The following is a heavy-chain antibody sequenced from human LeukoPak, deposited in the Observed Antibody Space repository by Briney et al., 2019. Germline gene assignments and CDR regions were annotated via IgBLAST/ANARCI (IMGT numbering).Heavy chain of an antibody. CDR3: ARDSLGILDFDY. CDR2: INPNSGGT. D-gene: IGHD3-16*01. CDR1: GYTFTGYY. Sequence: ASVKVSCKASGYTFTGYYMHWVRQATGQGLEWMGWINPNSGGTNYAQKFQGRVTMTRDTSISTTYMELSRLRSDDTAVYYCARDSLGILDFDYWGQGTLVTVSS. V-gene: IGHV1-2*02. J-gene: IGHJ4*02.